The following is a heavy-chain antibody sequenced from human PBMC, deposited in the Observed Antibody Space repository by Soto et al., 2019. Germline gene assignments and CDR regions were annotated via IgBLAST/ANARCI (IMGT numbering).Heavy chain of an antibody. CDR1: GFTFSSYG. Sequence: QVQLVESGGGVVQPGRSLRLSCAASGFTFSSYGMLWVRQAPGKGLEWVAVISYDGSNKYYADSVKGRFTISRDNSKNTLYLQMNSLRAEDTAVYYCAKEDTAMGYFDYWGQGTLVTVSS. V-gene: IGHV3-30*18. CDR2: ISYDGSNK. J-gene: IGHJ4*02. D-gene: IGHD5-18*01. CDR3: AKEDTAMGYFDY.